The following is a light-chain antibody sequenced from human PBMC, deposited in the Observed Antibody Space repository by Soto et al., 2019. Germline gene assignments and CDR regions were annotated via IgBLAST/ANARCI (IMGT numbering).Light chain of an antibody. Sequence: QSALTQPASVSGSPGQSITISCTGTSSDVGSYNVVSWYQQHPGKAPKLMIYEVSKRPSGVSNRFSGSKSGNTASLTISALQAEDEADYFCCSYAGSTPYVFGTGTKLTVL. V-gene: IGLV2-23*02. CDR1: SSDVGSYNV. CDR2: EVS. CDR3: CSYAGSTPYV. J-gene: IGLJ1*01.